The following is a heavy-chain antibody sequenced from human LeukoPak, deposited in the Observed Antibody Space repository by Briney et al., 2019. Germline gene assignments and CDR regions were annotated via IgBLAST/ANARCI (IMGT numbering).Heavy chain of an antibody. CDR2: IWYDGKTK. CDR3: AREWGRIAVAGGPGY. CDR1: GFIFSNYG. J-gene: IGHJ4*02. Sequence: GESLRLSCEASGFIFSNYGMHWVRQAPGKGLEWVALIWYDGKTKFHADSVKGRFTISRDNSGTTLFLQMSSLRVEDTAIYYCAREWGRIAVAGGPGYWGQGALVTVSS. V-gene: IGHV3-33*01. D-gene: IGHD6-19*01.